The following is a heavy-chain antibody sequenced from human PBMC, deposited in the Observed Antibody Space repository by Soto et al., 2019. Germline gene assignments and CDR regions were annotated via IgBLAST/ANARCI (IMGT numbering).Heavy chain of an antibody. Sequence: SETLALTCTVSGGSISSSSYYWGWIRQPPGKGLEWIGSIYYSGSTYYNPSLKSRVTISVDTSKNQFSLKLSSVTAADTAVYYCASTPPRVGAAHSNYYYYGMDVWGQGTTVTGSS. D-gene: IGHD1-26*01. CDR2: IYYSGST. CDR3: ASTPPRVGAAHSNYYYYGMDV. V-gene: IGHV4-39*01. J-gene: IGHJ6*02. CDR1: GGSISSSSYY.